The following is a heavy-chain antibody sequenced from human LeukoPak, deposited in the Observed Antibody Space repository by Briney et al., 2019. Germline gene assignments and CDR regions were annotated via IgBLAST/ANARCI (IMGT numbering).Heavy chain of an antibody. Sequence: GRSLRLSCTASGFTFSSYSTKWVRQAPGKGLEWVSYISSSSSTIYYADSVKGRFTISRDNPKNLLYLQMNSLRDEDTAVYYCARDGYSSSDWGQGTLVTVSS. CDR3: ARDGYSSSD. CDR2: ISSSSSTI. V-gene: IGHV3-48*02. J-gene: IGHJ4*02. CDR1: GFTFSSYS. D-gene: IGHD6-19*01.